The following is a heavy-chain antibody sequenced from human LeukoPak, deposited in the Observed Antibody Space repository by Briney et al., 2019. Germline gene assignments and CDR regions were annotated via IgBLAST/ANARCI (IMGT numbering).Heavy chain of an antibody. CDR2: INHSGST. Sequence: PSETLSLTCAVYGGSFSGYYWSWIRQPPGKGLEWIGEINHSGSTNYKPSLRSRVTISVDKSKNQFSLKLSSVTAADTAVYYCARPRRIQLWSPARAYFDYWGQGTLVTVSS. D-gene: IGHD5-18*01. V-gene: IGHV4-34*01. CDR1: GGSFSGYY. CDR3: ARPRRIQLWSPARAYFDY. J-gene: IGHJ4*02.